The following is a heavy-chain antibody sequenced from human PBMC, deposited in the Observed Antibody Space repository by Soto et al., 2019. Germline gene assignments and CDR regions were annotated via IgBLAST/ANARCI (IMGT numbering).Heavy chain of an antibody. CDR3: ARDRNDILTGYYSDWFDP. D-gene: IGHD3-9*01. Sequence: PGGSLRLSCAASGFTFSNYVMSWVRQAPGKGLEWVSSISGSGDNTYYADSVKGRFTISRDNSKNTLFLQMNSLRAEDTAVYYCARDRNDILTGYYSDWFDPWGQGTLVTVSS. CDR1: GFTFSNYV. CDR2: ISGSGDNT. J-gene: IGHJ5*02. V-gene: IGHV3-23*01.